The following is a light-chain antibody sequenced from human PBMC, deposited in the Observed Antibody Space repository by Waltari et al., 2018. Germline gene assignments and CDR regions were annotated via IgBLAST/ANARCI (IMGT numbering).Light chain of an antibody. Sequence: HLVLTQSPSASASLGASVKLTCTLSSGHRSNVIARPPQQPEKGPRYLTKVNSDGSHNKGDEIPDRFSGSSSGAERYLTISSLQSEDEADYYCQTGGHGTWVFGGGTKLTVL. V-gene: IGLV4-69*01. CDR2: VNSDGSH. CDR3: QTGGHGTWV. CDR1: SGHRSNV. J-gene: IGLJ3*02.